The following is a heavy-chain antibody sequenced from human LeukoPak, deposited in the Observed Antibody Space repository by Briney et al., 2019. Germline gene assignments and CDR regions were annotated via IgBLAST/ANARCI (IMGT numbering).Heavy chain of an antibody. V-gene: IGHV3-7*01. J-gene: IGHJ4*02. CDR3: TRDTGCSGGTCYSFYDY. Sequence: GGSLRLSCAASGFTFSSYWMTWVRQAPGKGLEWVANIKQDGSEKYVDSVKGRFTISRDNAKNSLYLQMNSLRDEDTAVYYCTRDTGCSGGTCYSFYDYWGQGTLVTVSS. D-gene: IGHD2-15*01. CDR1: GFTFSSYW. CDR2: IKQDGSEK.